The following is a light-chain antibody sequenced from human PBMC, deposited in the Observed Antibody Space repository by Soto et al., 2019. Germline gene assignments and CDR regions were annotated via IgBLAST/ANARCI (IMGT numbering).Light chain of an antibody. CDR3: QQYDNWPPWT. CDR1: QSVRTN. Sequence: DIVMTQSPATLSVSPGERATLSCRASQSVRTNLAWYQQKPGQAPRLLIYGASTRATGIPDRFSGSGSGTEFSLTISSLQSEDSGVYYCQQYDNWPPWTFGQGTKVE. J-gene: IGKJ1*01. CDR2: GAS. V-gene: IGKV3-15*01.